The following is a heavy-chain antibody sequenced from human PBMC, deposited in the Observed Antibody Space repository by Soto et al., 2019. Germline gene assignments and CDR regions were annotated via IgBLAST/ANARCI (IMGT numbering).Heavy chain of an antibody. Sequence: QVQLQESGPGLVKPSETLSLTCTVSGGSISSYYWSWIRQPAGKGLEWIGRIYTSGSTNYNPSLKSRVTMSVDTSKNQFSLKLSSVTAADTAGYYCARDRGYGSGSYYNPYYFDYWGQGTLVTVSS. CDR3: ARDRGYGSGSYYNPYYFDY. CDR1: GGSISSYY. V-gene: IGHV4-4*07. D-gene: IGHD3-10*01. CDR2: IYTSGST. J-gene: IGHJ4*02.